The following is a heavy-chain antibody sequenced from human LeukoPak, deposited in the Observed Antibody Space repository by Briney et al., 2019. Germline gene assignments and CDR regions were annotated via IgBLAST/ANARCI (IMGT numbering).Heavy chain of an antibody. CDR2: INSDGSST. CDR3: ARSGRVAQYYDFWSGPYYYYGMDV. V-gene: IGHV3-74*01. Sequence: PGGSLRLSCAASGFTFSSYWMHWVRQAPGKGLVRVSRINSDGSSTSYADSVKGRFTISRDNAKNTLYLQMNSLRAEDTAVYYCARSGRVAQYYDFWSGPYYYYGMDVWGQGTTVTVSS. J-gene: IGHJ6*02. D-gene: IGHD3-3*01. CDR1: GFTFSSYW.